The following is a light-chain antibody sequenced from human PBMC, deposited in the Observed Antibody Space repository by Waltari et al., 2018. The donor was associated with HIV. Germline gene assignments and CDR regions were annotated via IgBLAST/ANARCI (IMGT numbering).Light chain of an antibody. V-gene: IGLV2-14*03. Sequence: QSALTQPASVSGSPGQSITISCTGSNSDVGVYNYVSWYQHHPGKAPILMFYDVSNRPSGVSNRFSGSKSGNTASLTISGLQAEDEADYYCSSYTSSSTLFGGGTKLTVL. J-gene: IGLJ2*01. CDR2: DVS. CDR3: SSYTSSSTL. CDR1: NSDVGVYNY.